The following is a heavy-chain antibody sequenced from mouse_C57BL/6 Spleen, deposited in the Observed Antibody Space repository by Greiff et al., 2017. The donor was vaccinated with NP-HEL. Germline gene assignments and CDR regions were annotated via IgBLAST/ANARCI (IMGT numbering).Heavy chain of an antibody. V-gene: IGHV1-18*01. Sequence: EVQLQQSGPELVKPGASVKIPCKASGYTFTDYNMDWVKQSHGKSLEWIGDINPNNGGTIYNQKFKGKATLTVDKSSSTAYMELRSLTSEDTAVYYCARSEGYDYDWFAYWGQGTLVTVSA. J-gene: IGHJ3*01. CDR2: INPNNGGT. CDR1: GYTFTDYN. D-gene: IGHD2-4*01. CDR3: ARSEGYDYDWFAY.